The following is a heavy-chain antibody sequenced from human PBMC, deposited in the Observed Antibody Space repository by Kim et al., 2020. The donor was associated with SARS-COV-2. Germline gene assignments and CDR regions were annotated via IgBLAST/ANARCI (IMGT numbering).Heavy chain of an antibody. J-gene: IGHJ3*02. Sequence: GGSLRLSCLASGFTLDNYEMNWVRQAPGKGLEWISYISSRGTSMYYADSVRGRFDISRDNAKNSLFLQMNSLRAEDTAVYYCATYDSSAHYYVDGFDIWG. V-gene: IGHV3-48*03. CDR1: GFTLDNYE. D-gene: IGHD3-22*01. CDR2: ISSRGTSM. CDR3: ATYDSSAHYYVDGFDI.